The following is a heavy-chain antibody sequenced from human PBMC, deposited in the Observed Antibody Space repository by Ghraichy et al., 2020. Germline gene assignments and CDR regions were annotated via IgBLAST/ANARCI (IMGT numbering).Heavy chain of an antibody. CDR3: ARDSRIYYYGSGSYDPPGNWFDP. J-gene: IGHJ5*02. D-gene: IGHD3-10*01. V-gene: IGHV1-18*01. Sequence: ASVKVSCKASGYTFTSYGISWVRQAPGQGLEWMGWISAYNGNTNYAQKLQGRVTMTTDTSTSTAYMELRSLRSDDTAVYYCARDSRIYYYGSGSYDPPGNWFDPWGQGTLVTVSS. CDR2: ISAYNGNT. CDR1: GYTFTSYG.